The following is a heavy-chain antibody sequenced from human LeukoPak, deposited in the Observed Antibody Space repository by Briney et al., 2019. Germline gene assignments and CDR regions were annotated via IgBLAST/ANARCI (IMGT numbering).Heavy chain of an antibody. CDR1: GGSISSGGYF. Sequence: SETLSLTCTVSGGSISSGGYFWSWVRQPAGKGLEWIGRFYASGSTNYNPSLQSRVTISVDTSKNQFSLKLTSVTAADTAVYYCALGNCPTTSCYPGVAFDIWGQGTMVTVSS. CDR3: ALGNCPTTSCYPGVAFDI. J-gene: IGHJ3*02. V-gene: IGHV4-61*02. CDR2: FYASGST. D-gene: IGHD2-2*01.